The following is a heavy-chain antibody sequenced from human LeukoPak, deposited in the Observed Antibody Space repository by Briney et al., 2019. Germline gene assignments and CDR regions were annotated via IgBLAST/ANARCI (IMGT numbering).Heavy chain of an antibody. CDR1: GGSFSGYY. J-gene: IGHJ5*02. Sequence: SETLSLTCAVYGGSFSGYYWSWIRQPPGKGLEWIEEINHSGSTNYNPSLKSRVTISVDTSKNQFSLKLSSVTAADTAVYYCAVKGDGYKSENNWLDPWGQGTLVTVSS. V-gene: IGHV4-34*01. CDR3: AVKGDGYKSENNWLDP. CDR2: INHSGST. D-gene: IGHD5-24*01.